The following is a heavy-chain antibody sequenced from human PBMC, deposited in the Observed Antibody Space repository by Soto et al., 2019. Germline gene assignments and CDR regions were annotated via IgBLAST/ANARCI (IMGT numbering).Heavy chain of an antibody. D-gene: IGHD3-10*01. Sequence: SLTLSCAGSGFTFSRYGMQWVRQAPGKGLEWVAVISYDGSNKYYADSVKGRFTISRDNSKNTLYLQINSLRAEDTAVYYCAKDGNENGSGSYFFYYYYGMDVWGQGTKVTVS. J-gene: IGHJ6*02. V-gene: IGHV3-30*18. CDR2: ISYDGSNK. CDR1: GFTFSRYG. CDR3: AKDGNENGSGSYFFYYYYGMDV.